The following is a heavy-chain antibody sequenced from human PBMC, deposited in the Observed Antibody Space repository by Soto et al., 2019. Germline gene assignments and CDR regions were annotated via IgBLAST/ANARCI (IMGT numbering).Heavy chain of an antibody. CDR3: ASDGYQSYRRLGFDY. CDR2: ISSSSSYI. Sequence: EVQLVESGGGLDKPGGSLRLSCAASGCTFSSYSMNWVRQAPGKGLEWVSSISSSSSYIYYADSVKGRFTIPRDNAKNRLYLQMNSLRAEDTAVYYCASDGYQSYRRLGFDYWRQGTLLTVSS. J-gene: IGHJ4*02. V-gene: IGHV3-21*01. CDR1: GCTFSSYS. D-gene: IGHD1-26*01.